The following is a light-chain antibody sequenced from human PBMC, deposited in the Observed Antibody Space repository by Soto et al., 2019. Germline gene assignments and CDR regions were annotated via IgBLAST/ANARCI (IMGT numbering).Light chain of an antibody. J-gene: IGKJ1*01. CDR3: QQYGSSPST. CDR1: QSVSSSY. V-gene: IGKV3-20*01. CDR2: DAS. Sequence: IVLTQSPGTLSLSPGXRATLSCRASQSVSSSYLAWYQQKPGQAPRLLIYDASSRATGIPDRFSGSGSGTDFTLTISRLEPEDFAVYYCQQYGSSPSTFGQGTKVDIK.